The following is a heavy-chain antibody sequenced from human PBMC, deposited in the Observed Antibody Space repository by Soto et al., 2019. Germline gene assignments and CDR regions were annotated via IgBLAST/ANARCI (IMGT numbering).Heavy chain of an antibody. CDR3: AKEPNPLFYGGNFEPRR. D-gene: IGHD4-17*01. V-gene: IGHV3-30*18. Sequence: QVQLVESGGGVVQPGRSLRLSCAASGFTFSSYGMHWVRQAPGKGLEWVAVISYDGSNKYYADSVKGRFTIFRDNSKNTMNLQMTSLRAEDTAVYYCAKEPNPLFYGGNFEPRRWGQGTLVTAFS. CDR2: ISYDGSNK. CDR1: GFTFSSYG. J-gene: IGHJ4*02.